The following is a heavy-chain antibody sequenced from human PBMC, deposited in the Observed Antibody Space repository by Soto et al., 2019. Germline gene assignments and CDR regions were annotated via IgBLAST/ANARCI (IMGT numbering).Heavy chain of an antibody. D-gene: IGHD6-19*01. CDR3: ARDGIAVEAKFQH. J-gene: IGHJ1*01. V-gene: IGHV1-69*05. Sequence: QVQLVQSGAEVKKPGSSVKVSCKASGGTFSSYAISWVRQAPGQGLEWVGGIIPIFGTANYAQKFQGRVTXTXDXXPSTAYMELSSLRAEDTAVYYCARDGIAVEAKFQHWGQGTLVTV. CDR1: GGTFSSYA. CDR2: IIPIFGTA.